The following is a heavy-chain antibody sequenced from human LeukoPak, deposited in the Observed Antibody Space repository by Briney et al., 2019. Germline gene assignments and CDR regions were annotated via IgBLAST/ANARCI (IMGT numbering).Heavy chain of an antibody. CDR3: AAIPNHSMEYYYYYGMDV. J-gene: IGHJ6*02. CDR2: MNPNSGNT. V-gene: IGHV1-8*01. D-gene: IGHD2/OR15-2a*01. Sequence: GASVKVSCKASGYTFTSYDINWVRQATGQGLEWMGWMNPNSGNTGYAQKFQGRVTMTRNTSISTAYMELSSLRSEDTAVYYCAAIPNHSMEYYYYYGMDVWGQGTTVTVSS. CDR1: GYTFTSYD.